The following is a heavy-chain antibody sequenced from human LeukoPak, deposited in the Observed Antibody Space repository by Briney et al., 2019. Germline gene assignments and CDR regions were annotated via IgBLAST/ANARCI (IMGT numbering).Heavy chain of an antibody. CDR3: ARDGLSRAGFDI. J-gene: IGHJ3*02. V-gene: IGHV4-34*01. Sequence: SETLSLTCAVYGGSFSGYYWSWIRQPPGKGLEWIGEINHSGSTNYNPSLKSRVTISVDTSKNQFSLKLSSVTAADTAVYYCARDGLSRAGFDIWGQGTMVTVSS. CDR2: INHSGST. CDR1: GGSFSGYY. D-gene: IGHD3-10*01.